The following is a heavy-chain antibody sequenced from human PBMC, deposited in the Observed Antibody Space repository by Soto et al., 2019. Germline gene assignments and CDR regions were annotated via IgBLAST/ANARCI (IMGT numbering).Heavy chain of an antibody. D-gene: IGHD4-17*01. Sequence: PSETLSLTCTVSGGSISSGDYYWSWIRQPPGKGLEWIGYIYYSGSTYYNPSLKSRVTISVDTSKNQFSLKLSSVTAADTAVYYCARVSTTVTTSHRGVFAEYFQHWGQGTLVTVSS. CDR2: IYYSGST. CDR1: GGSISSGDYY. J-gene: IGHJ1*01. V-gene: IGHV4-30-4*01. CDR3: ARVSTTVTTSHRGVFAEYFQH.